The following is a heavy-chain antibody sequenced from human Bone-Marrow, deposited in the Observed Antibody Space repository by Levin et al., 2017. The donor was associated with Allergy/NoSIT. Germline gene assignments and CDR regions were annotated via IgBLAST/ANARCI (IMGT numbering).Heavy chain of an antibody. V-gene: IGHV3-23*01. D-gene: IGHD6-13*01. CDR2: ISATGGST. Sequence: PGGSLRLSCAASGFTFSSYAMSWVRQAPGKGLEWVSSISATGGSTYYADSVKGRVTISRDNAKNTLYVQVNSLRAEDTAVYYCARDQTISSIWYYAFDMWGQGTMVTVSS. CDR3: ARDQTISSIWYYAFDM. J-gene: IGHJ3*02. CDR1: GFTFSSYA.